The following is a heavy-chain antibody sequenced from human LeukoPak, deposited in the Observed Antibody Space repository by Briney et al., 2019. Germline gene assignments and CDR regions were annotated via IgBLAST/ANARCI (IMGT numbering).Heavy chain of an antibody. CDR2: INSDGSWT. J-gene: IGHJ4*02. CDR3: VSFYETN. CDR1: GNYW. V-gene: IGHV3-74*01. D-gene: IGHD2-2*01. Sequence: GGSLRLSCAASGNYWMHWVRQAPGKGLVWVSHINSDGSWTGYADSVKGRFTISKDDAKNTVYLQMNNLRAEDTAVYYCVSFYETNWGRGTLVTVSS.